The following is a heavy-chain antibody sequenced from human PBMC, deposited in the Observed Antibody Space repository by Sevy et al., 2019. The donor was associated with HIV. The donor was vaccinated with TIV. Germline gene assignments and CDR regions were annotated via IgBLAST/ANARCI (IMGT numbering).Heavy chain of an antibody. CDR1: GYTFTGYY. D-gene: IGHD1-26*01. Sequence: ASVKVSCKASGYTFTGYYMHWVRQAPGQGLEWMGWINPNSGGTNYAQKFQGRVTMTRDTSISKAYMELSRLRSDDTAVYYCARDLESVGATGDYWGQGTLVTVSS. V-gene: IGHV1-2*02. CDR3: ARDLESVGATGDY. CDR2: INPNSGGT. J-gene: IGHJ4*02.